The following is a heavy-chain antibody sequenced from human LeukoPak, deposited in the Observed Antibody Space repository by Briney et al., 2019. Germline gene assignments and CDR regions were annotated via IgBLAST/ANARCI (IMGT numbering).Heavy chain of an antibody. CDR3: ARIFQWEPRVPYYFDY. V-gene: IGHV3-7*05. J-gene: IGHJ4*02. CDR1: GFSFSNYA. Sequence: PGGSLRLSCAASGFSFSNYAMSWVRQAPGKGLEWVANIKQDGSEKYYVDSVKGRFTISRDNAKNSLYLQMNSLRAEDTAVYYCARIFQWEPRVPYYFDYWGQGTLVTVSS. D-gene: IGHD1-26*01. CDR2: IKQDGSEK.